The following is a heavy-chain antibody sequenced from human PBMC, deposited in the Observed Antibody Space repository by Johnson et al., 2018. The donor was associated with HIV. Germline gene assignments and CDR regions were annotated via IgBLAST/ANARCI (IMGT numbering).Heavy chain of an antibody. D-gene: IGHD3-3*01. CDR1: GFTFSSYA. J-gene: IGHJ3*02. CDR3: AKGERYYNFWSGYHDAFDI. CDR2: ISGSGGST. V-gene: IGHV3-23*04. Sequence: EVQVVESGGGLVQPGGSLRLSCAASGFTFSSYAMSWVRQAPGKGLEWVSAISGSGGSTYYADSVKGRFTISRDNSKNTLYLQMNSLRAEDTAVYYCAKGERYYNFWSGYHDAFDIWGQGTMVTVSS.